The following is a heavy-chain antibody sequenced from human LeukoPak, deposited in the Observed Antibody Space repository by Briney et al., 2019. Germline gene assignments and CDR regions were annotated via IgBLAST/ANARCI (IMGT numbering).Heavy chain of an antibody. CDR1: GYTFTSYD. V-gene: IGHV1-18*01. D-gene: IGHD3-3*01. CDR3: ARERKITIFGVACDY. Sequence: ASVKVSCKASGYTFTSYDINWVRQATGQGLEWMGWISAYNGNTNYAQKLQGRVTMTTDTSTSTAYMELRSLRSDDTAVYYCARERKITIFGVACDYWGQGTLVTVSS. J-gene: IGHJ4*02. CDR2: ISAYNGNT.